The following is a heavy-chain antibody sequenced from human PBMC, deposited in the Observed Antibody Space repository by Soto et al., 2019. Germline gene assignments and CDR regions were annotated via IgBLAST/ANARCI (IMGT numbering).Heavy chain of an antibody. CDR2: ISSSSSTI. CDR3: ARDMVYDSTPSMV. V-gene: IGHV3-48*01. Sequence: GGSLILSCAASGFTFSDYSMNWVRQAPGKGLEWVSHISSSSSTIFYADSVKGRFTIARDNGKNSLFLQMNSLRAEDTAVYYCARDMVYDSTPSMVWGKGTTVTVSS. J-gene: IGHJ6*04. CDR1: GFTFSDYS. D-gene: IGHD2-8*01.